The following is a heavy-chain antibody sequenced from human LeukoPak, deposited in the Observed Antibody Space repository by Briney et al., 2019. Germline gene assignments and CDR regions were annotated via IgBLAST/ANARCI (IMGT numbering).Heavy chain of an antibody. CDR1: GGTFSSYA. J-gene: IGHJ4*02. V-gene: IGHV1-69*04. Sequence: ASVKVSCKASGGTFSSYAISWVRQAPGQGLEWMGRINPILGIANYAQKFQGRVTITADKSTSTAYMELSSLRSEDTAVYYCARLRPGESYSSPLDYWGQGTLVTVSS. CDR2: INPILGIA. D-gene: IGHD5-18*01. CDR3: ARLRPGESYSSPLDY.